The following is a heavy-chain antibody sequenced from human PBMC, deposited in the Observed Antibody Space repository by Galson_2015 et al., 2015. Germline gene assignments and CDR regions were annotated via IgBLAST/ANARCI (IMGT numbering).Heavy chain of an antibody. J-gene: IGHJ4*02. Sequence: SLRLSCAASGFTFSSYSMNWVRQAPGKGLEWVSSISSSSSYIYYADSVKGRFTISRDNAKNSLYLQMNSLRAEDTAVYYCARASTGSDILTGYYLYFDYWGQGTLVTVSS. CDR1: GFTFSSYS. D-gene: IGHD3-9*01. CDR2: ISSSSSYI. V-gene: IGHV3-21*01. CDR3: ARASTGSDILTGYYLYFDY.